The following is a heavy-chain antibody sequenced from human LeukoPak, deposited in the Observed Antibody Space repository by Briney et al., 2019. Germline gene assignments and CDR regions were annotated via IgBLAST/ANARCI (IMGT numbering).Heavy chain of an antibody. CDR1: VGTFSSYT. D-gene: IGHD5-18*01. V-gene: IGHV1-69*02. J-gene: IGHJ5*02. CDR2: ITPILGIA. CDR3: AGEGYTAVVTGHNLFDP. Sequence: ASVKVSCKASVGTFSSYTISCVRQAPGQGLEWMGRITPILGIANYAQKFQGRVTITADNSTSTPYMELSSLRSEDTAVYYCAGEGYTAVVTGHNLFDPWGQGTLVTVSS.